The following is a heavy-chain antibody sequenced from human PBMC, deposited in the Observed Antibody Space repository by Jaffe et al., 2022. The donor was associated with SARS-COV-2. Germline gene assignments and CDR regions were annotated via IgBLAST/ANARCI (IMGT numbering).Heavy chain of an antibody. D-gene: IGHD1-26*01. J-gene: IGHJ4*02. Sequence: EVQLVESGGGLVKPGGSLRLSCAASGFTFSSYSMNWVRQAPGKGLEWVSSISSSSSYIYYADSVKGRFTISRDNAKNSLYLQMNSLRAEDTAVYYCAREVGDSGSYFLDYFDYWGQGTLVTVSS. CDR1: GFTFSSYS. V-gene: IGHV3-21*01. CDR3: AREVGDSGSYFLDYFDY. CDR2: ISSSSSYI.